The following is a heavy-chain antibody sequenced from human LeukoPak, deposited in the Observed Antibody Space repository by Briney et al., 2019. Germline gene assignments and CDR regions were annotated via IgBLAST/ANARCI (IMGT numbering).Heavy chain of an antibody. J-gene: IGHJ1*01. D-gene: IGHD6-13*01. CDR1: GFTFDDYA. Sequence: GGSLRLSCAASGFTFDDYAMHWVRQAPGKGLEWVSGISWNSGSIDYADSVKGRFTISRDNAKISLYLQMNSLRAEDTALYYCAKDGKQQLVRGYFQHWGQGTLVTVSS. CDR3: AKDGKQQLVRGYFQH. V-gene: IGHV3-9*01. CDR2: ISWNSGSI.